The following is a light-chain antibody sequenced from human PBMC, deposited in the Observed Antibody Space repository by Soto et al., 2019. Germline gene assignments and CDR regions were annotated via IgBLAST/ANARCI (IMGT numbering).Light chain of an antibody. V-gene: IGKV1-39*01. CDR2: DAS. CDR1: QSISSY. J-gene: IGKJ2*01. Sequence: DIQMTQSPSSLSASVGDRVTITCRTSQSISSYLNWYQQKPGKAPKLLIYDASSLQSGVPSRFSGSGSGTDFTLTISGLQPEEFATYYCQQSYSTPGTFGQGNKREIK. CDR3: QQSYSTPGT.